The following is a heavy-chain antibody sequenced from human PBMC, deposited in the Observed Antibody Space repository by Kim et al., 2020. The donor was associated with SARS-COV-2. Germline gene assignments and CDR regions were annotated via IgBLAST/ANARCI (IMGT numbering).Heavy chain of an antibody. CDR2: IFYGGDT. Sequence: SETLSLTCTVSSDSFSAYYWSWIRHLPGKGLEWIGYIFYGGDTNYNPSLKSRVTISWDTYRNKFFLDLTSVTDAETAVYYCARSEGRASWHQFDYWGQGILVTVSS. CDR3: ARSEGRASWHQFDY. V-gene: IGHV4-59*01. CDR1: SDSFSAYY. J-gene: IGHJ4*02.